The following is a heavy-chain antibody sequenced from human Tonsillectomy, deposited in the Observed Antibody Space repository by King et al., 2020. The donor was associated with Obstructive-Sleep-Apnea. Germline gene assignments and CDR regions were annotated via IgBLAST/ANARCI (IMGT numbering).Heavy chain of an antibody. CDR2: IYYSGST. V-gene: IGHV4-31*03. Sequence: QLQESGPGRVKLSQTLSLTCTVSGGSISRGGDYWCWIRQHPGKVLAWLGYIYYSGSTYYNPAPQSRVTISVDTSKNQFSLKLSSVTAADTAVYYCARMIHYDSSGPFDPWGQGTLVTVSS. J-gene: IGHJ5*02. D-gene: IGHD3-22*01. CDR1: GGSISRGGDY. CDR3: ARMIHYDSSGPFDP.